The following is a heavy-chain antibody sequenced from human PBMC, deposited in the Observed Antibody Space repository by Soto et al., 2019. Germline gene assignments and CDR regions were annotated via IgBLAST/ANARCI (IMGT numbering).Heavy chain of an antibody. CDR3: ASGIQLWLRRINNGYSG. CDR2: IIPMFGTA. V-gene: IGHV1-69*12. Sequence: QVQLVQSGAEVKKPESSVKVSCKAPGGTFSTYAISWVRQAPGQGLEWMGGIIPMFGTANYAQRFQDRVTITADDSTNTVHRELSSLRSEDTAVYFGASGIQLWLRRINNGYSGWGQGTLVTVSS. D-gene: IGHD5-18*01. J-gene: IGHJ4*02. CDR1: GGTFSTYA.